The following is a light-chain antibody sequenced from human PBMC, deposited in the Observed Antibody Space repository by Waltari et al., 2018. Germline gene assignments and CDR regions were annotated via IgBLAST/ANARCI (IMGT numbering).Light chain of an antibody. V-gene: IGKV1-39*01. Sequence: DIQMTQSPSSLSASVGDRVTITCRASQIITSYLNWYQQKPGKAPKLLIYDASSLQSGVPSSFSGSGSGTDFTLTISSLQPEDFATYYCQQSYSTLWTFGQGTKVEIK. CDR2: DAS. CDR1: QIITSY. CDR3: QQSYSTLWT. J-gene: IGKJ1*01.